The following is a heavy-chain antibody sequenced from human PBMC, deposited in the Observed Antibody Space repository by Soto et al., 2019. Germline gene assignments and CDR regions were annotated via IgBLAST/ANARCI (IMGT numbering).Heavy chain of an antibody. J-gene: IGHJ3*02. D-gene: IGHD3-3*01. CDR1: GGSISSGDYY. Sequence: SETLSLTCTVSGGSISSGDYYWSWIRQPPGKGLEWIGYIYYSGSTYYNPSLKSRVTISVDTSKNQFSLKLSSVTAADTAVYYCARDGGDFWSGYYLGAFDIWGQGTMVTVSS. CDR2: IYYSGST. V-gene: IGHV4-30-4*01. CDR3: ARDGGDFWSGYYLGAFDI.